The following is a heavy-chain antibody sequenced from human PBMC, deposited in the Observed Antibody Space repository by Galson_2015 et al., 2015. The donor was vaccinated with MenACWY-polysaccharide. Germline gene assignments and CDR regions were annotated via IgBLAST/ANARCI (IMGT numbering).Heavy chain of an antibody. CDR2: IRYDGSNE. CDR1: GFTFSSHG. V-gene: IGHV3-30*02. J-gene: IGHJ4*02. Sequence: SLRLSCAASGFTFSSHGMHWVRQAPGKGLEWAAFIRYDGSNEYYADSVKGRFIISRDNSKSTLYLQMNSLRPEDTAAYYCAARNYFDYWGQGTLVTVSS. CDR3: AARNYFDY.